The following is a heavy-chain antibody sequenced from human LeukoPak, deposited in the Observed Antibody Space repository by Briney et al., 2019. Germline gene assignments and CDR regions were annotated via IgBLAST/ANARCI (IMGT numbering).Heavy chain of an antibody. V-gene: IGHV4-34*01. CDR2: INHSGST. CDR1: GGSFSGYY. J-gene: IGHJ4*02. Sequence: SETLSLTCAVYGGSFSGYYWSWIRQPPGKGLEWIGEINHSGSTNYNPSLKSRVTISVDTSKNQFSLKLSSVTAGDTAVYYCAMVNIAAAGTLADYWGQGTLVTVSS. D-gene: IGHD6-13*01. CDR3: AMVNIAAAGTLADY.